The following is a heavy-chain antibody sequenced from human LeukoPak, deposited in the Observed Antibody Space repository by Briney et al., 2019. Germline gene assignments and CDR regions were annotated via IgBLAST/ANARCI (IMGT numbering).Heavy chain of an antibody. D-gene: IGHD2-2*01. V-gene: IGHV4-31*03. CDR2: MYYSGST. CDR1: GGSISSGSSY. Sequence: SETLSLTCTVSGGSISSGSSYWSWIRQHPGKGLEWIGYMYYSGSTDYNPSLKSRVTISVDTSKNQFSLKLSSVTAADTAMYYCARLMGYCSSTSCQRGFDYWGQGTLVTVSS. J-gene: IGHJ4*02. CDR3: ARLMGYCSSTSCQRGFDY.